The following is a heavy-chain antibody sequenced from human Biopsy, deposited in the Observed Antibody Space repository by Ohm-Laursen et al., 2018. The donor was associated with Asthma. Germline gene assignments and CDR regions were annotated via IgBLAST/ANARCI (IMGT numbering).Heavy chain of an antibody. J-gene: IGHJ6*02. CDR1: GGSMSSSSYY. CDR3: ARVVGGYCSSTSCYGGYYYGMDV. V-gene: IGHV4-39*02. CDR2: ISYTGSA. Sequence: GTLSLTCTVSGGSMSSSSYYWGWIRQPPGKGLEWMGSISYTGSAYHNPSLKSRVTISVDTSKNHFSLKLSSVTAADTAVYYCARVVGGYCSSTSCYGGYYYGMDVWGQGTTVVVSS. D-gene: IGHD2-2*01.